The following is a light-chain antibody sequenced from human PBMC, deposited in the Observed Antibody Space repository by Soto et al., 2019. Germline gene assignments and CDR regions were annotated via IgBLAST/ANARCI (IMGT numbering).Light chain of an antibody. J-gene: IGLJ1*01. V-gene: IGLV2-8*01. CDR3: SSYAGSSII. Sequence: QSALTQPPSASGSPGQSVTISCTGTSGGVGAYNYDSWYQQHPGKAPKLMIYEVNKRPSGVPDRFFGTKSGNTASLIVSGLQAEDEADYYCSSYAGSSIIFGTGTKLTVL. CDR1: SGGVGAYNY. CDR2: EVN.